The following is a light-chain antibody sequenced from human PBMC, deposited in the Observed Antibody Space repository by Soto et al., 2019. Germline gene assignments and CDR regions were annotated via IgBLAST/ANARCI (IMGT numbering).Light chain of an antibody. V-gene: IGLV2-11*01. Sequence: QSVLTQPRSVSGSPGQSVTISCTGTNSDVGGYNYVSWYQQYPGKAPKLMISGVSERPSGVPDRFSGSKSGNTASLTISGLQAEDEADYYCCSYVDTDTWVFGGGTTLTVL. CDR1: NSDVGGYNY. CDR3: CSYVDTDTWV. CDR2: GVS. J-gene: IGLJ3*02.